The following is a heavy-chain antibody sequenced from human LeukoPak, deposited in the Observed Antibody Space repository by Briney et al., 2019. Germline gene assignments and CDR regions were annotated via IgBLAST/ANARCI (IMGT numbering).Heavy chain of an antibody. CDR3: ARDGARYCSGGSCYWNWFDP. J-gene: IGHJ5*02. V-gene: IGHV7-4-1*02. D-gene: IGHD2-15*01. CDR1: GYTFTSYA. Sequence: GASVKVSCKASGYTFTSYAMNWVRQAPGQGLEWMGWINTNTGNPTYAQGFTGRFVFSLDTSVSTAYLQISSLKAEDTAVYYCARDGARYCSGGSCYWNWFDPWGQGTLVTVSS. CDR2: INTNTGNP.